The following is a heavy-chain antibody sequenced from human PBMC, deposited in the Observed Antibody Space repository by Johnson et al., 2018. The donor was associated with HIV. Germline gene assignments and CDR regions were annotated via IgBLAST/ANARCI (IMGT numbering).Heavy chain of an antibody. CDR1: GFTFSSFA. D-gene: IGHD5-18*01. CDR3: ARAHPFESYSLGAAAFEI. CDR2: TSLDGGTK. V-gene: IGHV3-30-3*01. J-gene: IGHJ3*02. Sequence: QVQLVESGGGLVQPGRSLRLSCAASGFTFSSFAMHWVRQAPGQGVQWVTSTSLDGGTKHYADSVKGRFTISRDNSKNTLFLDMTSLRTEYTAVYYCARAHPFESYSLGAAAFEIWGQGTVVTVSS.